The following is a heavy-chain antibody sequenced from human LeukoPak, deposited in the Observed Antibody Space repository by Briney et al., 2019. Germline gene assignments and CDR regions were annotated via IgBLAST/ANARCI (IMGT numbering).Heavy chain of an antibody. Sequence: GGSLRLSCAASGFTFSSYSMNWVRQAPGKGLVWVSRINSDGINTSYADSVKGRFTISRDNAKNTLNLQMNSLRAEGTAVYYCARGSRGGGYEAFDFWGQGTQVTVSS. CDR3: ARGSRGGGYEAFDF. V-gene: IGHV3-74*01. J-gene: IGHJ4*02. D-gene: IGHD5-12*01. CDR1: GFTFSSYS. CDR2: INSDGINT.